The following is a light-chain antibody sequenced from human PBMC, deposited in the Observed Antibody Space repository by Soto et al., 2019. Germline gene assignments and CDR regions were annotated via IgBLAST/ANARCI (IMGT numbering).Light chain of an antibody. CDR2: GAS. CDR3: HQDHNWPPT. V-gene: IGKV3-15*01. CDR1: PSISSD. Sequence: EIVMTQSPATLSVSPGERATLACRASPSISSDLAWYQQRPGQPPRLLIYGASTRATGVPDRVTGSGSGSDFTLTISGRQHEDFAVYYCHQDHNWPPTFGQGTRLEI. J-gene: IGKJ2*01.